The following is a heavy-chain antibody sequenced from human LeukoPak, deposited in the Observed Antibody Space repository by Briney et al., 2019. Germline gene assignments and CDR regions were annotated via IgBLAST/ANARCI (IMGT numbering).Heavy chain of an antibody. Sequence: SETLSLTCTVSGGSISSYWWSWIRQPPGKGLEWIGYIYYSGSTNYNPSLKRRVTLSVDTSKNQFSLTLSAVTAADTAMYYCARHAIISGWGEDYYYMDFWGKGTTVTVSS. CDR1: GGSISSYW. CDR3: ARHAIISGWGEDYYYMDF. D-gene: IGHD6-19*01. CDR2: IYYSGST. J-gene: IGHJ6*03. V-gene: IGHV4-59*08.